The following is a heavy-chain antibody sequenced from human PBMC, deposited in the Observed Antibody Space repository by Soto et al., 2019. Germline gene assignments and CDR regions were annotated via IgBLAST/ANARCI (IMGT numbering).Heavy chain of an antibody. D-gene: IGHD6-19*01. V-gene: IGHV3-30*18. CDR3: AKGGRQWLVTSDFNY. CDR1: AFTFSNYT. Sequence: GGSLRLSCAASAFTFSNYTVTWVRQAPGKGLEWVAVVSHDGRNTHYADSVKGRFTISRDSSKNTVSLEMTSLRAEDTAVYYCAKGGRQWLVTSDFNYWGQGALVTVSS. CDR2: VSHDGRNT. J-gene: IGHJ4*02.